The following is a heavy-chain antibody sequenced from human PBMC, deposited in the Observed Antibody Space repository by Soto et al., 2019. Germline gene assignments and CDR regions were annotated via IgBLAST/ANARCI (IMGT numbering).Heavy chain of an antibody. D-gene: IGHD6-19*01. CDR1: GFTFSNFA. CDR3: AYRNWAEWLVPAGSFDY. J-gene: IGHJ4*02. Sequence: EVQLLESGGGLVQPGGSLRLSCAASGFTFSNFAMSWVRQAPGKGLEWVSTISNSADTTYYIDSVRGRFTISRDNSRSTLYLQMSSLRAEDWAVYYCAYRNWAEWLVPAGSFDYWGQGSLVTVSS. CDR2: ISNSADTT. V-gene: IGHV3-23*01.